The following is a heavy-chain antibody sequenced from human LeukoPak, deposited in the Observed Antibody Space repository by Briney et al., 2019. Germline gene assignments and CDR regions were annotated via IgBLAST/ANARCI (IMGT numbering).Heavy chain of an antibody. Sequence: ASVKVSCKASGYIFTDYYMYWVRQAPGQGLEWMGMINPSGGGTSYAQKFQGRVTMTRDTSTRTVYMEVSSLKPEDTAVYYCARQGAYSSAIGMGYWGQGTLVTVSS. J-gene: IGHJ4*02. CDR2: INPSGGGT. CDR3: ARQGAYSSAIGMGY. CDR1: GYIFTDYY. V-gene: IGHV1-46*01. D-gene: IGHD6-19*01.